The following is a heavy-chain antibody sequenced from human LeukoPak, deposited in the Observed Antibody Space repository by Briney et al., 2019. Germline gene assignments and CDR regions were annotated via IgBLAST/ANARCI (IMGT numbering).Heavy chain of an antibody. CDR2: IYHSGST. V-gene: IGHV4-4*02. CDR1: GGSISSSNW. D-gene: IGHD3-10*01. J-gene: IGHJ4*02. CDR3: ARDRAYYYGSGIVY. Sequence: PSETLSLTFAVSGGSISSSNWWSWVRQPPGKGLEWIGEIYHSGSTNYNPSLKSRVTISVDKSKNQFSLKLSSVTAADTAVYYCARDRAYYYGSGIVYWGQGTLVTVSS.